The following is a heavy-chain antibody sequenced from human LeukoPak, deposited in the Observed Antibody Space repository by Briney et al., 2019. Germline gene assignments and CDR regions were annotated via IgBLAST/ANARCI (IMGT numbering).Heavy chain of an antibody. CDR2: IYYSGST. Sequence: MPSETLSLTCTVSGGSISSSSYYWGWIRQPPGKGLEWIGSIYYSGSTYYNPSLKSRVTISVDTSKNQFSLKLSSVTAADTAVYYCAGLVVPAAKRAFDIWGQGIMVTVSS. CDR1: GGSISSSSYY. J-gene: IGHJ3*02. CDR3: AGLVVPAAKRAFDI. D-gene: IGHD2-2*01. V-gene: IGHV4-39*01.